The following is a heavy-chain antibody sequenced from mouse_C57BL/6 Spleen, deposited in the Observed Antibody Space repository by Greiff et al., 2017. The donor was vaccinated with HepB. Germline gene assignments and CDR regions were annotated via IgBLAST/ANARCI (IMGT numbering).Heavy chain of an antibody. Sequence: VQLQQSGPVLVKPGASVKMSCKASGYTFTDYYMNWVKQSHGKSLEWIGVINPYNGGTSYNQKFKGKATLTVDKSSSTAYMELNSLTSEDSAVYYCARSHGSSYDYFDYWGQGTTLTVSS. J-gene: IGHJ2*01. CDR3: ARSHGSSYDYFDY. D-gene: IGHD1-1*01. CDR2: INPYNGGT. V-gene: IGHV1-19*01. CDR1: GYTFTDYY.